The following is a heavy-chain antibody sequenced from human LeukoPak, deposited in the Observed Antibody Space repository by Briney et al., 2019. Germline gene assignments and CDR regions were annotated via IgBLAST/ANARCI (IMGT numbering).Heavy chain of an antibody. CDR2: IYYSGST. J-gene: IGHJ4*02. V-gene: IGHV4-39*07. CDR3: AVQVVGFTYMVFDY. Sequence: SETLSLTCTVSGGSISSSSYYWGWIRQPPGKGLEWIGSIYYSGSTYYNPSLKSRVTISVDTSKNQFSLKLSSVTAADTAVYYCAVQVVGFTYMVFDYWGQGTLVTVSS. D-gene: IGHD3-22*01. CDR1: GGSISSSSYY.